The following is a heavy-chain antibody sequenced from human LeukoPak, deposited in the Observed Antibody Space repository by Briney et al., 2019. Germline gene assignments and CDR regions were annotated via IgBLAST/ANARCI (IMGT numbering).Heavy chain of an antibody. CDR1: GFTFSNAW. CDR3: TTLSYAAAPT. CDR2: VRSETDGGTT. J-gene: IGHJ5*02. D-gene: IGHD2-2*01. V-gene: IGHV3-15*01. Sequence: KPRGSLRLSCAASGFTFSNAWMSWVRQAPGKGLEWVSRVRSETDGGTTDYAAPVQGRFTISRDDSKNTLYLQMNSLETDDTAVYYCTTLSYAAAPTWGQGTLVTVSS.